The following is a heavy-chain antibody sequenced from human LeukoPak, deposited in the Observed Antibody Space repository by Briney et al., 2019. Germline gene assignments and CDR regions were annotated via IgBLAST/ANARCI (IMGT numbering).Heavy chain of an antibody. D-gene: IGHD3-3*01. CDR2: IWYGGSNK. J-gene: IGHJ6*03. CDR3: AKDGPFPAYDFWSGYYRNYYYMDV. V-gene: IGHV3-30*02. Sequence: PGGSLRLSCAASGFTFSSYGMHWVRQAPGKGLEWVAVIWYGGSNKYYADSVKGRFTISRDNSKNTLYLQMNSLRAEDTAVYYCAKDGPFPAYDFWSGYYRNYYYMDVWGKGTTVTVSS. CDR1: GFTFSSYG.